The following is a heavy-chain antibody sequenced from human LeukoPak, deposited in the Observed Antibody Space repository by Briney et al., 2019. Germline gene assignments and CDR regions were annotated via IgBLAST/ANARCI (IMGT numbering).Heavy chain of an antibody. Sequence: SETLSLTCTVSGGSISSGGYYWSWIRQHPGKGLEWIGYIYYSGSTYYNPSLKSRVTISVDTSKNQFSLKLSSATAADTAVYYCAREAVGATGLDYWGQGTLVTVSS. J-gene: IGHJ4*02. CDR1: GGSISSGGYY. V-gene: IGHV4-31*03. CDR2: IYYSGST. CDR3: AREAVGATGLDY. D-gene: IGHD1-26*01.